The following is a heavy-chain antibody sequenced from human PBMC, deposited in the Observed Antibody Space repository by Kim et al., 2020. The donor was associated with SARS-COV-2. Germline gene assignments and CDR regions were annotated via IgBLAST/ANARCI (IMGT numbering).Heavy chain of an antibody. V-gene: IGHV4-39*01. CDR3: ARHIKIGVVISPAYGMDV. D-gene: IGHD3-3*01. Sequence: KSRVTISVDTSKNQFSLKLSSGTAADTAAYYCARHIKIGVVISPAYGMDVWGQGTTVTVSS. J-gene: IGHJ6*02.